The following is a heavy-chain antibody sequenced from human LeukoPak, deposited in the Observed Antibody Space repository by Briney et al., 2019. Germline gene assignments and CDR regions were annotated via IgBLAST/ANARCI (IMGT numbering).Heavy chain of an antibody. CDR2: INPNSGGT. CDR3: ARAVAGSRFDY. V-gene: IGHV1-2*02. CDR1: GCTFTGYY. Sequence: ASVPVTCKASGCTFTGYYMHWVRQPPSRGLEWMGWINPNSGGTNYAQRFQGRVIMTTDTSISTAYMELSRLRSDDTAVYYCARAVAGSRFDYWGQGTLVTVSS. J-gene: IGHJ4*02. D-gene: IGHD6-19*01.